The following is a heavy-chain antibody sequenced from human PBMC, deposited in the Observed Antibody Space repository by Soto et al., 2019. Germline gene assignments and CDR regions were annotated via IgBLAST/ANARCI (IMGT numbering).Heavy chain of an antibody. CDR3: AKARGTTSNCYVPEY. CDR2: ISGSGGSP. CDR1: GFSFRTYT. J-gene: IGHJ4*02. Sequence: VGSLRHSCAASGFSFRTYTMRWVRRAQGKGLEWVSAISGSGGSPSYADSVQGRFTISRDNPKKTLYLQMNSLRAEDTAVYYCAKARGTTSNCYVPEYWGQGTLVTVSS. V-gene: IGHV3-23*01. D-gene: IGHD1-26*01.